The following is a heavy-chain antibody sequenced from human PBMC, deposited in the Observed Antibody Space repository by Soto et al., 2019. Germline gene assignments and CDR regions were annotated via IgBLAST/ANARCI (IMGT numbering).Heavy chain of an antibody. V-gene: IGHV3-30-3*01. Sequence: QLQLVESGGGVVQPGRSLRLSCAASGFTFSRYAMHWVRQAPGKGLEWVAVMSYDGSNKYYPDSVKGRFTISGDTSKNTLYLQMNSRRTEDTAVYYCVRQYQGAFDIWGQGTMVTVSS. CDR1: GFTFSRYA. J-gene: IGHJ3*02. CDR2: MSYDGSNK. CDR3: VRQYQGAFDI.